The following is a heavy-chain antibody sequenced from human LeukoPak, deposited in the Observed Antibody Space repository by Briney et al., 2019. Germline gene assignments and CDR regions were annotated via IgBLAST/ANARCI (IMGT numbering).Heavy chain of an antibody. J-gene: IGHJ4*02. CDR2: ISFDGSNK. V-gene: IGHV3-30*04. Sequence: PGGSLRLSCAASGFTFSSYAMHWVRQAPGKGLEWVAVISFDGSNKYYADSVKGRFTISRDNSKNTLYLQMNSLRAEDTAVFYCAKDSSVFHYDSRNLGYWGQGTLVTVSS. CDR3: AKDSSVFHYDSRNLGY. D-gene: IGHD3-22*01. CDR1: GFTFSSYA.